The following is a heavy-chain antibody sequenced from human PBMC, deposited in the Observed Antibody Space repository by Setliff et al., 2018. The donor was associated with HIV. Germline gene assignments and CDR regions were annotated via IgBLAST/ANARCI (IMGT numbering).Heavy chain of an antibody. CDR1: GFIFSTFP. J-gene: IGHJ6*03. D-gene: IGHD1-26*01. CDR3: ARGARLLAAYSDRWDYFYMEV. CDR2: INHSGST. V-gene: IGHV4-34*01. Sequence: SETLRLSCAASGFIFSTFPMHGIRQPPGKGLEWIGEINHSGSTHYNPSLKSRFIISVDTSKNQFSLKVNSMTAADTAVYYCARGARLLAAYSDRWDYFYMEVWGKGTTVTVSS.